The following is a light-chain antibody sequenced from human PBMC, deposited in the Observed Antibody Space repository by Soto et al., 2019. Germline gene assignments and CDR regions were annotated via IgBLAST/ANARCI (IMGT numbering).Light chain of an antibody. J-gene: IGKJ4*01. Sequence: EIVLTQSPATLSLSPGERATLSCRASQSVSSSLGWYQQKPGQAPRLLIYDASSRATGIPARFSGSWSGTDFTLTISSLEPEDFAVYYCQQRSNWPLTFGGGTKVEIK. CDR1: QSVSSS. CDR2: DAS. CDR3: QQRSNWPLT. V-gene: IGKV3-11*01.